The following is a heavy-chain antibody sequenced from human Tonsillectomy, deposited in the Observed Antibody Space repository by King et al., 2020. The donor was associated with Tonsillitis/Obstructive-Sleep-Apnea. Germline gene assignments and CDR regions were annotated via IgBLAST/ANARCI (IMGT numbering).Heavy chain of an antibody. J-gene: IGHJ6*03. CDR3: ARVGYDFWSGYYTYYMDV. Sequence: VQLVESGGGLVQPGGSLRLSCAASGFTFSSYEMNWVRQAPGKGLEWVSYISSSGDTIYYADSLKGRFTISRDNAKNSLYLQMNSLRAEDTAVYYCARVGYDFWSGYYTYYMDVWGKGTTVTVSS. D-gene: IGHD3-3*01. V-gene: IGHV3-48*03. CDR2: ISSSGDTI. CDR1: GFTFSSYE.